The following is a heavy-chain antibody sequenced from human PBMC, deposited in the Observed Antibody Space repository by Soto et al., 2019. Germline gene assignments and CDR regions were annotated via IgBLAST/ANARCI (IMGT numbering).Heavy chain of an antibody. CDR3: ARRQVADHYFDS. Sequence: PSETLSLTCAVSGYSINIGYYWGWIRQSPGKGLDCIGSIYHSGSAYYNPSLKSRVTISVDTSKNQFSLNLRSVTAADTAVYYCARRQVADHYFDSWGPGTLVTVSS. CDR2: IYHSGSA. V-gene: IGHV4-38-2*01. CDR1: GYSINIGYY. J-gene: IGHJ4*02.